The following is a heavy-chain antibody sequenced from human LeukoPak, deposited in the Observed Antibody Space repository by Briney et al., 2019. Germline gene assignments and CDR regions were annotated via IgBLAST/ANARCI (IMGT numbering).Heavy chain of an antibody. J-gene: IGHJ5*02. CDR2: IYYSGST. CDR3: ARDSGSYDS. V-gene: IGHV4-59*01. Sequence: SETLSLTCIVSGGSISSYYWSWIRQPPGKGLEWTGYIYYSGSTNYNPSLKSRVTISVDTSKNQFSLKLSSVTAADTAVYYCARDSGSYDSWGQGTLVTVSS. CDR1: GGSISSYY. D-gene: IGHD1-26*01.